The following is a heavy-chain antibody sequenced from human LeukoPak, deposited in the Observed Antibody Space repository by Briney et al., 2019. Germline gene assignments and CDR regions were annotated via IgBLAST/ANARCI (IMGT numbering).Heavy chain of an antibody. Sequence: PGGSLRLSCAASGFTVSSIHMVWVRQAPGKGLEWVSVTYTGGNSYYADSVKGRFIISRDISKNTPYLQMNSLRAEDSALYYCARGGRGSAAVVAPRSFDIWGQGTMVTVSS. CDR2: TYTGGNS. CDR3: ARGGRGSAAVVAPRSFDI. D-gene: IGHD3-22*01. J-gene: IGHJ3*02. CDR1: GFTVSSIH. V-gene: IGHV3-53*01.